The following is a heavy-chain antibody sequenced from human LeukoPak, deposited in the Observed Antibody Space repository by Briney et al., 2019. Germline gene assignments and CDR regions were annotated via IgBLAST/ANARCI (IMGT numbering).Heavy chain of an antibody. J-gene: IGHJ5*02. CDR3: ARGGWFGESSSSNWFDP. D-gene: IGHD3-10*01. Sequence: ASVKVSCKASGGTFSSYAISWVRQAPGQGLEWMGGIIPIFGTANYAQKFQGRVTITADESTSTAYMELSSLRSEDTAVYYCARGGWFGESSSSNWFDPWGQGTLVTVSS. V-gene: IGHV1-69*13. CDR2: IIPIFGTA. CDR1: GGTFSSYA.